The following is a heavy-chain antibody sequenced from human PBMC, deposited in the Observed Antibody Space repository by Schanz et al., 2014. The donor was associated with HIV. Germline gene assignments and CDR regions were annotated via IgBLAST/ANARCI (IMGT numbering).Heavy chain of an antibody. CDR2: IWFDGSNK. V-gene: IGHV3-33*01. CDR1: GFTFSSYA. J-gene: IGHJ4*02. CDR3: VRDQSLWGSGYTYFDH. D-gene: IGHD5-12*01. Sequence: QEQVVESGGGVVQPGRSLRLACAASGFTFSSYAMHWVRQAPGTGLEWVAVIWFDGSNKYYGDSVKGRFTIARDNSKNTLYLQMNSLRVEDTAVYHCVRDQSLWGSGYTYFDHWGQGTQVTVSS.